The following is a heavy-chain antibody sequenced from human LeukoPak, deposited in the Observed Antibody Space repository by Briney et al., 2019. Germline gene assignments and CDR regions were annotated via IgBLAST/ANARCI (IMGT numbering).Heavy chain of an antibody. CDR2: IYPGDSDT. J-gene: IGHJ3*02. CDR3: ARGFLGYCSSTSCSTYDAFDI. Sequence: GESLKISCKGSGYSFTSYWIGWVRQMPGKGLEWMGIIYPGDSDTRYSPSFQGRVTISADKSISTAYLQWSSLKASDTAMYYCARGFLGYCSSTSCSTYDAFDIWGQGTMVTVSS. D-gene: IGHD2-2*01. CDR1: GYSFTSYW. V-gene: IGHV5-51*01.